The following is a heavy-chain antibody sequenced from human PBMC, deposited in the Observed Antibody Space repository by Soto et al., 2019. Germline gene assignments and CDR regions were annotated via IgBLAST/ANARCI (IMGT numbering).Heavy chain of an antibody. CDR3: TTGRLDYYGNSYMDL. Sequence: EMQLGESGGGLVKPGGSLRLSCAVSGYAFDVAWMNWVRQAPGKGLEWVGHIKSKPDGGTTGYAAPVKGRFTISRDDSTSTLYLQMNSLRTGDTGVYYCTTGRLDYYGNSYMDLWGKGTTVTVSS. V-gene: IGHV3-15*01. CDR1: GYAFDVAW. J-gene: IGHJ6*03. D-gene: IGHD3-22*01. CDR2: IKSKPDGGTT.